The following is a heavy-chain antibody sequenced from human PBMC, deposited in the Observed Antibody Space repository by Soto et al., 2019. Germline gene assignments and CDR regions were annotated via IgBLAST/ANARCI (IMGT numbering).Heavy chain of an antibody. CDR3: ARECYYDSSGFPFFDY. J-gene: IGHJ4*02. D-gene: IGHD3-22*01. V-gene: IGHV3-33*01. CDR2: IWYDGSNK. CDR1: GFTFSSYG. Sequence: GGFLRLSCAAAGFTFSSYGMHWVRQAPGKGLEWVAVIWYDGSNKYYADSVKGRFTISRDNSKNTLYLQMNSLRAEDTAVYYCARECYYDSSGFPFFDYWGQGTLVTVSS.